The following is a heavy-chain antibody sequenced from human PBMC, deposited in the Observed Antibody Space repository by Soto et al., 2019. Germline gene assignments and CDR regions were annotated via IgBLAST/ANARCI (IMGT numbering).Heavy chain of an antibody. CDR1: GFTFSSYA. Sequence: QVQLVESGGGVVQPGRSLRLSCAASGFTFSSYAMHWVRQAPGKGLEWVAVISYDGSNKYYADSVKGRFTISRDNSKNTLYLQMNSLRAEDTAVYYCARVNPKYDYDFWSGYYKHYYYYYGMDVWGQGTTVTVSS. CDR3: ARVNPKYDYDFWSGYYKHYYYYYGMDV. CDR2: ISYDGSNK. J-gene: IGHJ6*02. V-gene: IGHV3-30-3*01. D-gene: IGHD3-3*01.